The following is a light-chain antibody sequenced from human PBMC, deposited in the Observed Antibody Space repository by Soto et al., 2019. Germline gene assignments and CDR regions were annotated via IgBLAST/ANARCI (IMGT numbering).Light chain of an antibody. CDR2: DDS. V-gene: IGLV3-21*02. CDR1: NIGSKT. Sequence: SYELTQPPSVSVAPGQTARITCGGNNIGSKTVHWYQRKPGQAPVVVVFDDSDRPSGIPDRFSGSNSGNTASLTVSGLQAEDEADYYCSSYAGSNSVVFGGGTKLTVL. J-gene: IGLJ2*01. CDR3: SSYAGSNSVV.